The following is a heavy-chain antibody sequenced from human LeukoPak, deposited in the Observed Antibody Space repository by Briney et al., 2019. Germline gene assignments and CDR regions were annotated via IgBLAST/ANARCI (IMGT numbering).Heavy chain of an antibody. CDR2: MNPNSANT. J-gene: IGHJ4*02. Sequence: VASVNLSCETSGYTFSTYDINWLRQAAGQGLEWMGWMNPNSANTGFAQKFQGRAAITKDTSTATAYLELSGLTSEDTAVYYCARAIRYQLLSDYWGQGTLVTVSS. V-gene: IGHV1-8*02. CDR3: ARAIRYQLLSDY. D-gene: IGHD2-2*01. CDR1: GYTFSTYD.